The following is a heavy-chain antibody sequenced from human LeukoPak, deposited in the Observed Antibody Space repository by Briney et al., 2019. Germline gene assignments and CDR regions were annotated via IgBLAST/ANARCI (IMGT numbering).Heavy chain of an antibody. D-gene: IGHD3-10*01. CDR3: AKGYYGSGSYGWFDY. V-gene: IGHV3-30*04. J-gene: IGHJ4*02. Sequence: GGSLRLSCAASGFTFSSYAMHWVRQAPGKGLEWVAVISYDGYNKYYADSVKGRFTISRDNSKNTLFLQMNSLRAEDTAVYYCAKGYYGSGSYGWFDYWGQGTLVTVSS. CDR1: GFTFSSYA. CDR2: ISYDGYNK.